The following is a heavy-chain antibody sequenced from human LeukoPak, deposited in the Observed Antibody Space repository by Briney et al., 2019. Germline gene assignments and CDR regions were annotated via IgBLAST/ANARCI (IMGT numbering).Heavy chain of an antibody. J-gene: IGHJ4*02. D-gene: IGHD5-24*01. CDR2: INARGDDT. CDR1: GFTFSSYS. V-gene: IGHV3-23*01. Sequence: GGSLRLSCAASGFTFSSYSMTWVRQAPGKGLEWVSAINARGDDTYYADSVKGRFTISRDNSKNTLYLQMNSLRAEDTAVYYCAREAGGKMGYWGQGTLVTVSS. CDR3: AREAGGKMGY.